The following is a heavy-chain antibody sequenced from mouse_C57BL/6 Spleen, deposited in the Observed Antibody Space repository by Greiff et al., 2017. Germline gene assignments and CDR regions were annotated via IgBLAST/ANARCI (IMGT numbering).Heavy chain of an antibody. CDR3: TRDIAPFAY. CDR1: GYAFSSSW. J-gene: IGHJ3*01. CDR2: ISPGDGDT. Sequence: QVQLQQSGPELVKPGASVKISCKASGYAFSSSWMNWVKQRPGQGLEWIGRISPGDGDTNYNGKFKGKATLTAATSSSTAYMQLRSLTSEDSAVNFCTRDIAPFAYWGQGTMVTVSA. V-gene: IGHV1-82*01.